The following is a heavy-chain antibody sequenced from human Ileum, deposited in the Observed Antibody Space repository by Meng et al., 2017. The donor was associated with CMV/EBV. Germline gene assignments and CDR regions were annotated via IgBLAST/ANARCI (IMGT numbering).Heavy chain of an antibody. D-gene: IGHD2-2*01. CDR1: GDSVSSKSVT. Sequence: QGQLQPSGPGLVKPSQTLSLTCAISGDSVSSKSVTWNWIRQSPSRGLEWLGRTYYRSKWYNDYAVSVKSRITINPDTSRNHFFLQLSSVSPEDTAVYYCARNIFEDQMLPFDYWGQGTLVTVSS. V-gene: IGHV6-1*01. CDR2: TYYRSKWYN. J-gene: IGHJ4*02. CDR3: ARNIFEDQMLPFDY.